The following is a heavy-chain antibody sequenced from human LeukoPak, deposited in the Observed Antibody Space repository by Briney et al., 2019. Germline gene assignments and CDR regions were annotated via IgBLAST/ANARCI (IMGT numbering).Heavy chain of an antibody. CDR1: GYTFTSYG. V-gene: IGHV1-18*01. CDR3: ARDKVLYSSSWYDGFDY. D-gene: IGHD6-13*01. CDR2: ISAYNGNT. Sequence: ASVKVSCKASGYTFTSYGISWVRQAPGQGLEWMGWISAYNGNTNYAQKLQGRVTMTTDTSTSTAYMELRSLRSDDTAVYYCARDKVLYSSSWYDGFDYWGQGTLVTVSS. J-gene: IGHJ4*02.